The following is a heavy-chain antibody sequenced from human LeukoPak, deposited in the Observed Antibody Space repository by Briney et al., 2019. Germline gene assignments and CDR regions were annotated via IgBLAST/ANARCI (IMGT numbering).Heavy chain of an antibody. CDR2: ITSSGTTT. Sequence: GGSLRLSCSASRFSFSDSYMSWFRLSPEKGLEWIAYITSSGTTTEYADSVKGRFTISRVNAKNSLYLQMNSLRPEDTAVYYCGRDPDYGDPYWGQGTLVTVSS. CDR3: GRDPDYGDPY. CDR1: RFSFSDSY. V-gene: IGHV3-11*01. D-gene: IGHD4/OR15-4a*01. J-gene: IGHJ4*02.